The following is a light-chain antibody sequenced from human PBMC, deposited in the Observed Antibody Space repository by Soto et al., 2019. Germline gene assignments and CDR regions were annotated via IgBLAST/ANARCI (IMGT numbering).Light chain of an antibody. Sequence: QYALTQPASVSGSPGQSITISCTGTSSDVGGYNYVSWYQQHPGKAPKLMIYDVSNRLSGVSHRFSGSKSGHTASLTISGLQAEDEADYYCSSYTSSSTLGVFGVGTKLTVL. J-gene: IGLJ2*01. CDR2: DVS. CDR1: SSDVGGYNY. V-gene: IGLV2-14*01. CDR3: SSYTSSSTLGV.